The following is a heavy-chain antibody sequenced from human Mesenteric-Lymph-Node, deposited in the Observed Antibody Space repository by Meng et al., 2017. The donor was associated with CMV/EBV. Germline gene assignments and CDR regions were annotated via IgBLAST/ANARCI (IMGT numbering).Heavy chain of an antibody. CDR2: INKDGSEK. CDR3: VRARATARGMNWFDP. D-gene: IGHD1-1*01. Sequence: GGSLRLSCAASGFTFSSYWMTWVRQAPGKGLEWVANINKDGSEKAYVDSVKGRFTISRDNAKNSLFLQMNSLRVEDTAVYYCVRARATARGMNWFDPWGQGTLVTVSS. J-gene: IGHJ5*02. CDR1: GFTFSSYW. V-gene: IGHV3-7*01.